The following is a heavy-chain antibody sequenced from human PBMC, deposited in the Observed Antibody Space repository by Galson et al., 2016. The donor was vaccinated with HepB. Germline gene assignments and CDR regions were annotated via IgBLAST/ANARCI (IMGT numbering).Heavy chain of an antibody. CDR1: GFTVSNNY. Sequence: SLRLSCAASGFTVSNNYMSWVRQAPGKGLEWVSVIYSGGSTYYADSVKGRFTISRDHSKNTLYLQMNSLRAEDTAVYYCARDPMATRYYYYGMDFWGQGTTVTVSS. CDR3: ARDPMATRYYYYGMDF. D-gene: IGHD5-24*01. J-gene: IGHJ6*02. V-gene: IGHV3-53*01. CDR2: IYSGGST.